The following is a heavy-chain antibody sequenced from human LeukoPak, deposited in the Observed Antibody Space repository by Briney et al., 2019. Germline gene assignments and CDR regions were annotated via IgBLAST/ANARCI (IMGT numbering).Heavy chain of an antibody. V-gene: IGHV4-39*01. Sequence: PSETLSLTCTVSGGSISSSSYYWGWIRQPPGKGLEWIGAVYYSGSTYFTPSLKSQVTISVDTSKNQFPLKLSSVTAADTAVYYCARSSSTWKYYFDYWGQGTLVTVSS. D-gene: IGHD6-13*01. CDR2: VYYSGST. CDR1: GGSISSSSYY. CDR3: ARSSSTWKYYFDY. J-gene: IGHJ4*02.